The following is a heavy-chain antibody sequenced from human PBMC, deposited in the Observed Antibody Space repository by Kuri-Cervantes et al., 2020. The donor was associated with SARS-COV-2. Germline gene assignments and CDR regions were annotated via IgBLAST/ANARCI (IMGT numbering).Heavy chain of an antibody. V-gene: IGHV3-9*01. J-gene: IGHJ4*02. CDR3: ARDPGYSSGWYYFDY. Sequence: SLKISCAASGFTFDDYAMHWVRQAPGKGLEWVSGICWNSNNIDYVDSVKGRFTISRDNSKNTLYLQMNSLRAEDTAVYYCARDPGYSSGWYYFDYWGQGTLVTVSS. CDR2: ICWNSNNI. D-gene: IGHD6-19*01. CDR1: GFTFDDYA.